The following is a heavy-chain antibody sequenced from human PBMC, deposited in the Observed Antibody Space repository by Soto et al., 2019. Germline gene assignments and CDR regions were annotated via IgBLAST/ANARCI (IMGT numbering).Heavy chain of an antibody. J-gene: IGHJ5*02. CDR3: AKAGITLSWFDP. CDR2: ISGGDSGT. V-gene: IGHV3-23*01. D-gene: IGHD3-16*01. CDR1: GFTFSNYA. Sequence: EVQLLESGGGLVQPGGSLRLSCAASGFTFSNYAMSWVRKAPGKGLEWVSAISGGDSGTYYADSVKGRFTISRDNSKMTLYLQMNSLRAEDTAVYYCAKAGITLSWFDPWGQGTLVTVSS.